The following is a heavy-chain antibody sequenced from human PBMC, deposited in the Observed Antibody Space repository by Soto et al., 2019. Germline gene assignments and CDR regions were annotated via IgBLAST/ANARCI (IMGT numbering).Heavy chain of an antibody. Sequence: QVQLVESGGGVVQPGRSLRLSCAASGFTFSSYGMHWVRQAPGKGLEWVAVISYDGSNKYYADSVKGRFTISRDNSKNTLYLQMNGLRAEDTAVYYCAKGQYSSSPYYYYYYRMDVWGQGTTVTVSS. CDR3: AKGQYSSSPYYYYYYRMDV. CDR2: ISYDGSNK. CDR1: GFTFSSYG. J-gene: IGHJ6*02. V-gene: IGHV3-30*18. D-gene: IGHD6-6*01.